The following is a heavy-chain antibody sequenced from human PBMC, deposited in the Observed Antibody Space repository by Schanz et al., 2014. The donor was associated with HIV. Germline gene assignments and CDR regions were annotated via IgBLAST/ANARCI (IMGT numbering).Heavy chain of an antibody. D-gene: IGHD3-22*01. CDR1: GFTFSSYG. Sequence: QVQLVESGGGVVRPGKSLRLSCEASGFTFSSYGMYWVRQAPGKGLEWVAVISHDGSNKYYADSVKGRFTISRDNSKNTLYLQMKSLRAEDTAVYYCAKDRKYYDTKYIGKGNYYHYYGMDVWGQGTTVTVSS. CDR2: ISHDGSNK. V-gene: IGHV3-30*18. J-gene: IGHJ6*02. CDR3: AKDRKYYDTKYIGKGNYYHYYGMDV.